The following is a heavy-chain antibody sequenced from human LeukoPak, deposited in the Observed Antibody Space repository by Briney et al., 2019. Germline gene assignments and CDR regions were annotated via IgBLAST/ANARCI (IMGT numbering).Heavy chain of an antibody. Sequence: GGSLRLSCAASGFTFSSYAMHWVRQAPGKGLEYVSAISSNGGSTYYANSVKGRFTISRDNSKNTLYLQMGSLRAEDMAVYYCARVYRGSYHYFDYWGQGTLVTVSS. V-gene: IGHV3-64*01. J-gene: IGHJ4*02. CDR1: GFTFSSYA. CDR3: ARVYRGSYHYFDY. CDR2: ISSNGGST. D-gene: IGHD1-26*01.